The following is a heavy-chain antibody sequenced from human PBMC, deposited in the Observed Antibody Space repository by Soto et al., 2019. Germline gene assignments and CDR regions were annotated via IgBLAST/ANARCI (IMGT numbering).Heavy chain of an antibody. CDR1: GGSISSSNW. CDR2: IYHSGST. V-gene: IGHV4-4*02. D-gene: IGHD3-10*01. Sequence: QVQLQESGPGLVKPSGTLSLTCAVSGGSISSSNWWSWVRQPPGKGLEWIGEIYHSGSTNYNPSLKSRVTISVDKSKNQFSLKLSSVTAADTAVYYCARFPGYGSGSYYDWYFDLWGRGTLVTVSS. CDR3: ARFPGYGSGSYYDWYFDL. J-gene: IGHJ2*01.